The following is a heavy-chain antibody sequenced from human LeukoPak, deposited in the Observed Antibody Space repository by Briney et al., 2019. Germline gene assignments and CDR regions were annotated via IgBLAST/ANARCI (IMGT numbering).Heavy chain of an antibody. Sequence: GGSLRLSCTASELTVSSIYMSWVRQAPGKGLEWVSAISGSGGSTYYADSVKGRFTISRDNSKNTLYLQMNSLRAEDTAVYYCAKSPRDSSSFDYWGQGTLVTVSS. CDR1: ELTVSSIY. CDR2: ISGSGGST. V-gene: IGHV3-23*01. CDR3: AKSPRDSSSFDY. J-gene: IGHJ4*02. D-gene: IGHD6-13*01.